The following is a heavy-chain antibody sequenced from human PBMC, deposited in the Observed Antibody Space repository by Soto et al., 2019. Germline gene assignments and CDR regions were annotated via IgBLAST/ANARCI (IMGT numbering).Heavy chain of an antibody. V-gene: IGHV3-30*18. J-gene: IGHJ6*02. CDR1: GFTFSSYV. CDR2: ISYDGSNK. D-gene: IGHD2-2*01. CDR3: AKDLEGYCSSTSCYTYFGLDV. Sequence: QPGGSLRLSCAASGFTFSSYVMHWVRQAPGKGLEWVAVISYDGSNKYCADSVKGRFTISRDNSKHTLFLQMNSLRPEDTAVYYCAKDLEGYCSSTSCYTYFGLDVWGQGTTVTVSS.